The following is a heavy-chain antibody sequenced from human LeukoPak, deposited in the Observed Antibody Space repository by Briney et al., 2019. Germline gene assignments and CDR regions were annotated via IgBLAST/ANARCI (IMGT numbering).Heavy chain of an antibody. CDR2: IYYNGTT. V-gene: IGHV4-59*01. CDR3: ARARYHCSGGTCYSGNGSDV. J-gene: IGHJ6*02. Sequence: SETLSLTCTVSGASISPYYWSWIRQPPGKGLEWSGYIYYNGTTNYNPSLKSRVTISVDTSNNQFSLNLSSVTAADAAVYYCARARYHCSGGTCYSGNGSDVWGQGTTVTVSS. D-gene: IGHD2-15*01. CDR1: GASISPYY.